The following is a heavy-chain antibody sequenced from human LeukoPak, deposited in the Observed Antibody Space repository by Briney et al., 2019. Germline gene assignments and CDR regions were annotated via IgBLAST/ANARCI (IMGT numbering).Heavy chain of an antibody. CDR2: ISRDGSTT. D-gene: IGHD2-21*01. V-gene: IGHV3-74*01. J-gene: IGHJ4*02. Sequence: GGSLRLSCAASGFTFSRYWMHWVRHAPGKGLDWVSRISRDGSTTTYADSVKGRVTISRDNARNTLYLQMNSLGTEDTGLYYCSRDLSGGDDYWGQGTLVTVSS. CDR1: GFTFSRYW. CDR3: SRDLSGGDDY.